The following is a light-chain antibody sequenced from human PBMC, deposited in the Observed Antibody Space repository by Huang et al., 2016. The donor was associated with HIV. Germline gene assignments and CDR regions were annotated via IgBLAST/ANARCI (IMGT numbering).Light chain of an antibody. CDR1: QSISSY. CDR3: QQTYSSPWT. V-gene: IGKV1-39*01. Sequence: DIQMTQSPSSLSASVGDRVTITCRASQSISSYLNWYQQKPGKAPKVLIYAASSLQSGVPSRFSGSGSGTDFTLTISSLQPEDFVTYSFQQTYSSPWTFGQGTKVEIK. CDR2: AAS. J-gene: IGKJ1*01.